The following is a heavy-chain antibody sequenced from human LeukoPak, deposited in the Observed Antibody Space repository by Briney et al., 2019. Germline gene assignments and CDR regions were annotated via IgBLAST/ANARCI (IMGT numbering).Heavy chain of an antibody. V-gene: IGHV3-21*01. CDR3: ATEGIVGGGAHFDY. CDR1: GFTYSSYG. D-gene: IGHD1-26*01. CDR2: IDVGSYA. Sequence: GESLRLSCAASGFTYSSYGINWVRQVPGKGLEWVSSIDVGSYAYYANSVKGRFTISRDNAKNSLYLQMNSLRVEDTAVYYCATEGIVGGGAHFDYWGQGTLVTDSS. J-gene: IGHJ4*02.